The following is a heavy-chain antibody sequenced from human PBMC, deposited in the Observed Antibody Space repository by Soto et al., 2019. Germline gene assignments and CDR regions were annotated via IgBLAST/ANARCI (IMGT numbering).Heavy chain of an antibody. V-gene: IGHV3-23*01. D-gene: IGHD2-2*01. CDR1: GFTFSSYA. J-gene: IGHJ6*02. CDR2: ISGSGGST. CDR3: AKDQNIVVVPAAQSLVDYYGMDV. Sequence: GGSLRVSCAASGFTFSSYAMSWVRQAPGKGLEWVSVISGSGGSTYYADSVKGRFTISRDNSKNTLYLQMNSLRAEDTAVYYCAKDQNIVVVPAAQSLVDYYGMDVWGQGTTVTVSS.